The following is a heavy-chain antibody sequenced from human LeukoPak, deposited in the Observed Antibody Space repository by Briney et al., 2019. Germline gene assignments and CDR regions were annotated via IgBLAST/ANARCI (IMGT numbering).Heavy chain of an antibody. V-gene: IGHV5-51*01. D-gene: IGHD4-17*01. CDR2: IYPGASDT. CDR1: GYTFTTYW. CDR3: ARGEDYGDYFDY. Sequence: GESLKISCKGSGYTFTTYWIGWVRQMPGKGLEWMGIIYPGASDTRYSPSFQGQVTISVDKSIATAYLQWSSLKASDTAMYYCARGEDYGDYFDYWGQGTLVTVSS. J-gene: IGHJ4*02.